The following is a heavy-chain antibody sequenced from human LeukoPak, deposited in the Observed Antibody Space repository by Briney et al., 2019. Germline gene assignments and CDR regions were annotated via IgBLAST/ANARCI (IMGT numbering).Heavy chain of an antibody. Sequence: SETLSLTCTVSRGSISSSSYYWGWIRQPPGKGLQWIGSIYYSGSTYYNPSLKSRVTISVDTSKNQFSLKLGSVTAADTAVYYCARRHGSGSYRHFDYWGQGTLVTVSS. V-gene: IGHV4-39*01. CDR1: RGSISSSSYY. CDR2: IYYSGST. CDR3: ARRHGSGSYRHFDY. J-gene: IGHJ4*02. D-gene: IGHD1-26*01.